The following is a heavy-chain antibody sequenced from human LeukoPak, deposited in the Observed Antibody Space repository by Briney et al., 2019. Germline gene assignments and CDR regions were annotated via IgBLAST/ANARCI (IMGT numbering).Heavy chain of an antibody. CDR2: IIPIFGTA. V-gene: IGHV1-69*13. Sequence: SVKVSCTASGGTFSSYAISWVRQAPGQGLEWMGGIIPIFGTANYAQKFQGRVTITADESTSTAYMELSSLRSEDTAVYYCARDNCSSTSSYTDYYYYMDVWGKGTTVTVSS. CDR3: ARDNCSSTSSYTDYYYYMDV. D-gene: IGHD2-2*02. J-gene: IGHJ6*03. CDR1: GGTFSSYA.